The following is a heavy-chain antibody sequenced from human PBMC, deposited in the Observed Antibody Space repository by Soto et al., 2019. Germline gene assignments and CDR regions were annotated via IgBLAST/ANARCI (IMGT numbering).Heavy chain of an antibody. V-gene: IGHV3-66*01. Sequence: EVQLVESGGGLVQPGGSLRLSCAASGFTVSTNYMSWVRQAPGKGLKWVSVIYNNGRTSYADSVQGRFTISRDNSKNTLYLQMTSLRDEDTAVYYCARENGHCSSSSCPFDYWGQGALVTVSS. CDR2: IYNNGRT. CDR1: GFTVSTNY. D-gene: IGHD2-15*01. CDR3: ARENGHCSSSSCPFDY. J-gene: IGHJ4*02.